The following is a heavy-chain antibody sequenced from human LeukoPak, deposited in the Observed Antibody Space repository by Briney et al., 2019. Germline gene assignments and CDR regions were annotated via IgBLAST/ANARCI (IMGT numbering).Heavy chain of an antibody. V-gene: IGHV1-2*02. J-gene: IGHJ4*02. Sequence: ASVKVSCKASGYTFTRYYMHELRQAPGQGLEWMGWINPNSGGTNYARKFQGRVTKTKDTSISTAYMERSRLRADDTAVYYCARGRSGSYRELAYWGQGTLVTVSS. D-gene: IGHD1-26*01. CDR1: GYTFTRYY. CDR3: ARGRSGSYRELAY. CDR2: INPNSGGT.